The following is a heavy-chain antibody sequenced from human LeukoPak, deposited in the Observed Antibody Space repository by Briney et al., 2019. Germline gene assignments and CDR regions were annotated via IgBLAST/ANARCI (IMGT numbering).Heavy chain of an antibody. CDR3: TRYNYGAFDD. Sequence: GGSLRLSCAASGFTFSCAWMSWVRQAPGKGLEWVGRIKSIRDGGTAEFAAPVKGRFSISRDDSKNTLYLQMNSLKTEDTAVYYCTRYNYGAFDDWGQGTLVTVSS. CDR2: IKSIRDGGTA. V-gene: IGHV3-15*01. D-gene: IGHD4/OR15-4a*01. J-gene: IGHJ4*02. CDR1: GFTFSCAW.